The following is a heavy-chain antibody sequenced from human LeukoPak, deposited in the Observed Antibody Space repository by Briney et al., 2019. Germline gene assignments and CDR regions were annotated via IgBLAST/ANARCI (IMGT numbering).Heavy chain of an antibody. CDR2: ISSSSSYI. D-gene: IGHD3-22*01. Sequence: GGSLRLSCAASGFTFSSYSMNWVRQAPGKGLEWVSSISSSSSYIYYADSVKGRFTISRDNAKNSLYLQMNSLRAEDTAVYYCARGSGAIVVVDNDYWGQGTLVTVSS. J-gene: IGHJ4*02. CDR1: GFTFSSYS. V-gene: IGHV3-21*01. CDR3: ARGSGAIVVVDNDY.